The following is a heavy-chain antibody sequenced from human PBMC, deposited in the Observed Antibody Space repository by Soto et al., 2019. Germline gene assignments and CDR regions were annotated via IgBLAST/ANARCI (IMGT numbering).Heavy chain of an antibody. CDR3: ARGSRWGGYYFDY. Sequence: SETLSLTCAVYGGSFSGYYWSWIRQPPGKGLEWIGEINHSGSTNYNPSLKSRVTISVDTSKNQFSLKLSSVTAADTAVYYCARGSRWGGYYFDYWGQGTLVTVSS. CDR1: GGSFSGYY. CDR2: INHSGST. V-gene: IGHV4-34*01. J-gene: IGHJ4*02. D-gene: IGHD3-10*01.